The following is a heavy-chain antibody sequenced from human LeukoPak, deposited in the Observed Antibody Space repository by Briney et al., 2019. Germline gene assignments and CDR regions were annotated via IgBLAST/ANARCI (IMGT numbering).Heavy chain of an antibody. Sequence: PGGSLRLSCAASGFTFSSYWMSWVRQAPGKGLEWVANIKQDGSEKYYVDSVKGRFTISRDNAKNSLYLQMNSLRAEDTAVYYCAREEYSSSWLPHYFDYWGQGTLVTVPS. CDR3: AREEYSSSWLPHYFDY. CDR1: GFTFSSYW. V-gene: IGHV3-7*01. D-gene: IGHD6-13*01. J-gene: IGHJ4*02. CDR2: IKQDGSEK.